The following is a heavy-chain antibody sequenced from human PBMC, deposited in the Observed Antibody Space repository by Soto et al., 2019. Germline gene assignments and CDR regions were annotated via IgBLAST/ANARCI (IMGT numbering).Heavy chain of an antibody. CDR1: GFTFSSYA. Sequence: QVQLVESGGGVVQPGRSLRLSCAASGFTFSSYAMHWVRQAPGKGLEWVAVISYDGSNKYYADSVKGRFTISRDNSKNTLYLQMNSLRAEDTAVYYCARGGIFGVVITPREGYYFDYWGQGTLVTVSS. V-gene: IGHV3-30-3*01. CDR2: ISYDGSNK. D-gene: IGHD3-3*01. CDR3: ARGGIFGVVITPREGYYFDY. J-gene: IGHJ4*02.